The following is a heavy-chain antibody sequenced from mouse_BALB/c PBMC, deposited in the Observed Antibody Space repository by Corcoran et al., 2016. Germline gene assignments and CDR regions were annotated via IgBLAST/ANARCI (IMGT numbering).Heavy chain of an antibody. V-gene: IGHV1-26*01. D-gene: IGHD4-1*01. CDR2: INPYTGAT. Sequence: EVQLQQSGPELVKPGASVKISCKASGYSFTGYYMHWVKQSHVKSLEWIGRINPYTGATSYNQTFQDKASLTVDKSSSTAYMASHSLTSEDSAVYYCANGTYWGQGTLVTGSA. CDR3: ANGTY. J-gene: IGHJ3*01. CDR1: GYSFTGYY.